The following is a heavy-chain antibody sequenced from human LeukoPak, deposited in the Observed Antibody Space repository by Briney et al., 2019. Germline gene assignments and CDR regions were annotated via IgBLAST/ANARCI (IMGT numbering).Heavy chain of an antibody. CDR1: GFTFSSYS. J-gene: IGHJ3*02. D-gene: IGHD3-16*01. CDR3: AKDFLGGVLSQAFDI. V-gene: IGHV3-48*01. Sequence: PGGSLRLSCAASGFTFSSYSMNWVRQAPGKGLEWVSYISSSSSTIYYADSVKGRFTISRDNAKNSLYLQMNSLRAEDTALYYCAKDFLGGVLSQAFDIWGQGTMVTVSS. CDR2: ISSSSSTI.